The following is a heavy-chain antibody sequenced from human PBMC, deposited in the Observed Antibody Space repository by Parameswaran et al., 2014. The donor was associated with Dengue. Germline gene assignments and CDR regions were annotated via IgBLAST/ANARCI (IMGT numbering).Heavy chain of an antibody. J-gene: IGHJ4*02. D-gene: IGHD6-6*01. CDR2: IYHSGST. Sequence: RWIRQPPGKGLEWIGEIYHSGSTNYNPSLKSRVTISVDKSKNQFSLKLSSVTAADTAVYYCARDSDAARQPYYFDYWGQGTLVTVSS. V-gene: IGHV4-4*02. CDR3: ARDSDAARQPYYFDY.